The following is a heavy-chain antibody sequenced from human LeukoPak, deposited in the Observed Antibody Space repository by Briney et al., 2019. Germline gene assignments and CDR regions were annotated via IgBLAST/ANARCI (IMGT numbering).Heavy chain of an antibody. V-gene: IGHV3-48*02. Sequence: GGSLRLSCAASGFTFNTYNMNWARQTPSKGLEWISYISSSSGAIYYADSVKGRFTISRDYAKNSLYLQMNSLRDEDTAVYYCARDPPAPFVYGGTYPPDAFDIWGQGAMVTVSS. CDR3: ARDPPAPFVYGGTYPPDAFDI. D-gene: IGHD1-26*01. CDR2: ISSSSGAI. J-gene: IGHJ3*02. CDR1: GFTFNTYN.